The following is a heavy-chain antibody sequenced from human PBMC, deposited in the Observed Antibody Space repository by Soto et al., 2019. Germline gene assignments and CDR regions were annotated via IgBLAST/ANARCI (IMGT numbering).Heavy chain of an antibody. Sequence: PSETLSLTCSVSGDSVSSGSYYWSWIRQPPGRGLQWIGYIYDSVFYRGSTNYNPSLKSRVTMSVNTSKNQFSLKLNSVTAADTAVYYCARVNGGPYYFDRWRQGTVVTVSS. CDR1: GDSVSSGSYY. CDR2: IYDSVFYRGST. V-gene: IGHV4-61*01. D-gene: IGHD2-8*01. J-gene: IGHJ4*02. CDR3: ARVNGGPYYFDR.